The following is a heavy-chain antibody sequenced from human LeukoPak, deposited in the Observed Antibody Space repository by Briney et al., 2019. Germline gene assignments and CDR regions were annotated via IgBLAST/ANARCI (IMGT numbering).Heavy chain of an antibody. CDR2: INHSGST. V-gene: IGHV4-34*01. J-gene: IGHJ4*02. CDR1: GGSFSGYY. CDR3: ARRAPGRNYFDY. Sequence: SETLSLTCAVYGGSFSGYYWSWIRQPPGKGLEWIGEINHSGSTNYNPSLKSQVTISVDTSKNQFSLKLSSVTAADTAVYYCARRAPGRNYFDYWGQGTLVTVSS.